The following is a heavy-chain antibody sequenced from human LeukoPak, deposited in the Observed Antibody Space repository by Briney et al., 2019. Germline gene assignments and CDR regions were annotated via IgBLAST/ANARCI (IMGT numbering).Heavy chain of an antibody. Sequence: PGGSLRLSCAASGFTFNTFAMSWVRQAPGKGLEWVSVISGSGGRTYYADSVKGRFTISRDNSKNTLYLQMNSLRAEDTAVYYCAKVDQPLLYSATYFDYWGQGTLVTVSS. D-gene: IGHD2-2*02. V-gene: IGHV3-23*01. CDR3: AKVDQPLLYSATYFDY. J-gene: IGHJ4*02. CDR2: ISGSGGRT. CDR1: GFTFNTFA.